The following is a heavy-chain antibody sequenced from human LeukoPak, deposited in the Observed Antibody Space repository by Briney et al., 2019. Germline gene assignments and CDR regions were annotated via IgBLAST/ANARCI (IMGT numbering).Heavy chain of an antibody. CDR1: GFDVSINY. CDR2: IHNDGST. J-gene: IGHJ4*02. D-gene: IGHD1-1*01. Sequence: GGSLRLSCAASGFDVSINYMNWIRQSPEKGLEWVSIIHNDGSTYYADSVKGRFTVSRDNSKNTVSLQMDSLRADDTGIYYCARGFLQLTPYYFDYWGQGALVTVSS. CDR3: ARGFLQLTPYYFDY. V-gene: IGHV3-66*01.